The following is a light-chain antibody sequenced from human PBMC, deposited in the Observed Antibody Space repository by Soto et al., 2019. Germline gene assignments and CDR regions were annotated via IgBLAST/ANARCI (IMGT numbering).Light chain of an antibody. Sequence: EIVLTQSPGNLSLSPGERASLSCRASQSIANSLAWYQQKPGQAPRLLIFGASNKATGIPDRFSGSGSGTDFTLTISRLEPEDFAVYHCQQYGISPRTFGQGTKVDIK. CDR1: QSIANS. V-gene: IGKV3-20*01. CDR3: QQYGISPRT. J-gene: IGKJ1*01. CDR2: GAS.